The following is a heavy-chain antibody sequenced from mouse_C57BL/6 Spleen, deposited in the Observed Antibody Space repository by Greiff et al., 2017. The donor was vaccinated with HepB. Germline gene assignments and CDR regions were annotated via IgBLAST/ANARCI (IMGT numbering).Heavy chain of an antibody. CDR1: GYTFTSYG. D-gene: IGHD1-1*01. J-gene: IGHJ1*03. CDR2: IYPRSGNT. V-gene: IGHV1-81*01. Sequence: VQLQQSGAELARPGASVKLSCKASGYTFTSYGISWVKQRTGQGLEWIGEIYPRSGNTYYNEKFKGKATLTADKSSSTAYMELRSLTSEDSAVYFCARDYGSSHGYFDVWGTGTTVTVSS. CDR3: ARDYGSSHGYFDV.